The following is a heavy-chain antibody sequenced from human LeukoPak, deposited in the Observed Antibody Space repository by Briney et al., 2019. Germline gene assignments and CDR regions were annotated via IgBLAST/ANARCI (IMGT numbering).Heavy chain of an antibody. Sequence: KPSETLSLTCAVYGGSFSGYYWSWIRQPPGKGLEWIGEINHSGSTNSNPSLKSRVTISVDTSKNQFSLKLSSVTAADTAVYYCARGLYYYGSGSYEIDYWGQGTLVTVSS. V-gene: IGHV4-34*01. D-gene: IGHD3-10*01. CDR3: ARGLYYYGSGSYEIDY. J-gene: IGHJ4*02. CDR1: GGSFSGYY. CDR2: INHSGST.